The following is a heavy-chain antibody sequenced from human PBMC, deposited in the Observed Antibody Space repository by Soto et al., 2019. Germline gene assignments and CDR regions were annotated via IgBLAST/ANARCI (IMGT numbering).Heavy chain of an antibody. CDR3: GGITVAH. D-gene: IGHD6-13*01. CDR2: INHSGST. Sequence: QVQLQQWGAGLLKPSETLSLTCAVFGGSFSDYYWSWIRQPPGKGLEWIGEINHSGSTNYNPSLKSRVTISGDTSKNQFSLKLSSVTAADTAVYYCGGITVAHWGQGTQVTVSS. CDR1: GGSFSDYY. V-gene: IGHV4-34*01. J-gene: IGHJ4*02.